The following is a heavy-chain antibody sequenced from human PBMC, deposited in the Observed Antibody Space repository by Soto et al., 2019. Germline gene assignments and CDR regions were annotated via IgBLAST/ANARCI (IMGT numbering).Heavy chain of an antibody. CDR2: IYYSGST. Sequence: QVQLQESGPGLVKPSETLSLTCTVSGGSMSSYYWSWIRQTPGKGLEWIGYIYYSGSTNYNPSLKSRVTMSVDTSKKQFSLRLSSVTAADTAVYYCARLTTVGKPYYFDYWGQGTLVTVSS. J-gene: IGHJ4*02. D-gene: IGHD4-17*01. V-gene: IGHV4-59*08. CDR1: GGSMSSYY. CDR3: ARLTTVGKPYYFDY.